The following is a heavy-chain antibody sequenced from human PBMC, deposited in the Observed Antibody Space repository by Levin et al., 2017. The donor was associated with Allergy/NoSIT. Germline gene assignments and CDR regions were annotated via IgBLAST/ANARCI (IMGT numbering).Heavy chain of an antibody. D-gene: IGHD6-13*01. V-gene: IGHV4-59*01. CDR3: ASGAAAGIRDYYFDY. CDR2: IYYSGST. Sequence: SQTLSLTCTVSGGSISSYYWSWIRQPPGKGLEWIGYIYYSGSTNYNPSLKSRVTISVDTSKNQFSLKLSSVTAADTAVYYCASGAAAGIRDYYFDYWGQGTLVTVSS. CDR1: GGSISSYY. J-gene: IGHJ4*02.